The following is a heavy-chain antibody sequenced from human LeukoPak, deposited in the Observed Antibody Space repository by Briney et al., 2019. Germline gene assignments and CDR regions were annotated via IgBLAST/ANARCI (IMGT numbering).Heavy chain of an antibody. CDR2: ISGSGGST. Sequence: ETLSLTCTVSGGSISSSPYYWGWIRQAPGKGLEWVSAISGSGGSTYYADSVKGRFTISRDNSKNTLYLQMNSLRAEDTAVYYCAKEEGVVGAIPFFDPWGQGTLVTVSS. V-gene: IGHV3-23*01. CDR1: GGSISSSPYY. J-gene: IGHJ5*02. D-gene: IGHD1-26*01. CDR3: AKEEGVVGAIPFFDP.